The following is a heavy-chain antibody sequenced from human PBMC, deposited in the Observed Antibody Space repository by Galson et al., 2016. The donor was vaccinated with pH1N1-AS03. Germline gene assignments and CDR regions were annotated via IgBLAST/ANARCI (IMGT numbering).Heavy chain of an antibody. CDR2: INPSDGNT. V-gene: IGHV1-46*01. CDR3: ARVSAGLTGYYYAMDV. J-gene: IGHJ6*02. Sequence: SVKVSCKASGYTFTSYYIHWVRRAPGQGREWMGIINPSDGNTNYAQRFKGRVTMNRDTSTSTVYMELRSLRSDDTAVYYCARVSAGLTGYYYAMDVWGQGTTVTVSS. CDR1: GYTFTSYY. D-gene: IGHD4/OR15-4a*01.